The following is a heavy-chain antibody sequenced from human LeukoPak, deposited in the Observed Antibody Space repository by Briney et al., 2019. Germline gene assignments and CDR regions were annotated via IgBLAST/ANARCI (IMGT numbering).Heavy chain of an antibody. J-gene: IGHJ3*02. Sequence: SGPALVKPTQTLTLPCTFSGFSLSTSGMCVSWIRQPPGKALEWLARIDWDDDKYYSTSLKTRLTISKDTSKNQVVLTMTNMDPVDTATYYCARITAARLYAFDIWGQGTMVTVSS. CDR2: IDWDDDK. D-gene: IGHD6-6*01. CDR3: ARITAARLYAFDI. V-gene: IGHV2-70*11. CDR1: GFSLSTSGMC.